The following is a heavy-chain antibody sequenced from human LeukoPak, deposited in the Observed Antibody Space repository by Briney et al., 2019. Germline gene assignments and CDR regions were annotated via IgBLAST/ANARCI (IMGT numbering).Heavy chain of an antibody. Sequence: SVKVSCKASGGTFSSYAISWVRQAPGQGLEWMGGIIPIFGTANYAQKFQGRVTITTDESTSTAYMELSSLRSEDTAVYYCARERVLRFLEWSPGDAFDIWGQGTMVTVSS. CDR3: ARERVLRFLEWSPGDAFDI. CDR1: GGTFSSYA. J-gene: IGHJ3*02. CDR2: IIPIFGTA. D-gene: IGHD3-3*01. V-gene: IGHV1-69*05.